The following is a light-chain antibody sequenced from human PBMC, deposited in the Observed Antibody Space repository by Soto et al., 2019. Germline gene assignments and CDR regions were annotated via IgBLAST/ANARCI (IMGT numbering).Light chain of an antibody. Sequence: DIQMTQSPSSLSASVGDRVTITCRASRGIYTHLAWYQQKPGNAPKLLICAASTLQSGVPSRFSASGSGTDFILTISALQSEDVGTYFCQTYDKAPWTFGPRTKVDSK. CDR1: RGIYTH. J-gene: IGKJ1*01. CDR3: QTYDKAPWT. CDR2: AAS. V-gene: IGKV1-27*01.